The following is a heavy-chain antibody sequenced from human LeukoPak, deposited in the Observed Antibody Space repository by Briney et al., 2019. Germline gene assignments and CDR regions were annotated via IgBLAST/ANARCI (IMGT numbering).Heavy chain of an antibody. D-gene: IGHD5-18*01. CDR2: IKQDGSEK. J-gene: IGHJ4*02. Sequence: TGGSLRLSCAASGFAFNTFWMSWVRQAPGKGLEWVANIKQDGSEKYYVESVKGRFTISRDNAKNSLHLQMNSLRVDDTAVYYCARAGYTYGTFHYWGLGALVTVSS. CDR3: ARAGYTYGTFHY. V-gene: IGHV3-7*01. CDR1: GFAFNTFW.